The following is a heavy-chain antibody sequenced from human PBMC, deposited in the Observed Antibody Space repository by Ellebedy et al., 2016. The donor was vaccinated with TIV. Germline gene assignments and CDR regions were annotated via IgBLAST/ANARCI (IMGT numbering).Heavy chain of an antibody. J-gene: IGHJ4*02. V-gene: IGHV3-74*01. CDR2: INADGTIT. CDR1: GFTFSSYS. Sequence: GESLKISCAASGFTFSSYSMNWVRQAPGKGLVWVSRINADGTITTNADSVRGRFTISRDNAKNTLYLQMNSLRAEDTAVYYCARDLWGSYTDYWGQGTLVTVSS. D-gene: IGHD3-16*01. CDR3: ARDLWGSYTDY.